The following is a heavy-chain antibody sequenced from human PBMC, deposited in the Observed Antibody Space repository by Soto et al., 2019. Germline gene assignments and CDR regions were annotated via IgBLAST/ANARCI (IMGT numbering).Heavy chain of an antibody. CDR2: IYYSGST. D-gene: IGHD6-13*01. Sequence: KPSETVSLTCTVSGGSTSSYYWSWIRQPPGKGLEWIGYIYYSGSTNYNPSLKSRVTISVATSKNQFSLKLSSVTAADTAVYYCARRGPIAEAGTDAIPFDYWGQGTLVTVSS. CDR3: ARRGPIAEAGTDAIPFDY. V-gene: IGHV4-59*12. J-gene: IGHJ4*02. CDR1: GGSTSSYY.